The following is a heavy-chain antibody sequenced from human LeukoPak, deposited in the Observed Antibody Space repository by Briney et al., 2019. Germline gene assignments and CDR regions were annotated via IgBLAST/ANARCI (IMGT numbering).Heavy chain of an antibody. V-gene: IGHV4-4*07. J-gene: IGHJ3*02. CDR1: GGSISSYY. D-gene: IGHD6-6*01. CDR3: ARGISSSSYAFDI. Sequence: SETLSLTCTASGGSISSYYWSWIRQTAGKGREWIGRIYTSGSTNYNPSLKSRVTMSVDTSKNQFSLKLSSVTAADTAVYYCARGISSSSYAFDIWGQGTMVTVSS. CDR2: IYTSGST.